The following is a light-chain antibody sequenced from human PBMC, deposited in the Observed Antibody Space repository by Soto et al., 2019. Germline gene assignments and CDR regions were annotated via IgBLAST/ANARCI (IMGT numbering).Light chain of an antibody. CDR2: GAS. V-gene: IGKV3-20*01. J-gene: IGKJ4*01. CDR1: QSVSSSS. Sequence: EVVLTQSPGTLSLSPGERATLSCRASQSVSSSSLAWYQQKPGQAPRLLIYGASSRATGIPDMFSGSGSGTDFTLTISRLEPEDFAVYYCQQYGSSPRLTFGGGTKVEIK. CDR3: QQYGSSPRLT.